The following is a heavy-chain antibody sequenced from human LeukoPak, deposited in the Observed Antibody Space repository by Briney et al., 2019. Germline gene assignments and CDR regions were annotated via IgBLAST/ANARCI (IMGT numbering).Heavy chain of an antibody. CDR1: GGSISSYY. Sequence: SETLSLTWTVSGGSISSYYWSWIRQPPGKGLEWIGYIYYSGSTNYNPSLKSRVTISVDTSKNQFSLKLSSVTAADTAVYYCARHSNYGSGSYYRYWFDPWGQGTLVTVSS. CDR3: ARHSNYGSGSYYRYWFDP. V-gene: IGHV4-59*08. D-gene: IGHD3-10*01. CDR2: IYYSGST. J-gene: IGHJ5*02.